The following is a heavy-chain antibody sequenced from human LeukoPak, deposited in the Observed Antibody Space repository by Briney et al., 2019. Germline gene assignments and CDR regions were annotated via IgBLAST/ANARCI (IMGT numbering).Heavy chain of an antibody. CDR3: ARDQGGYDSSAFDF. CDR2: IDDSGKT. J-gene: IGHJ4*02. D-gene: IGHD3-22*01. V-gene: IGHV4-31*03. Sequence: SQTLSLTCTVSGASISGGGYYWSWIRQHPGKGLEWIVFIDDSGKTYCIPSLRSRVSMSVDTSKKQFSLRLNSVTAADTAVYYCARDQGGYDSSAFDFWGQGILVIISS. CDR1: GASISGGGYY.